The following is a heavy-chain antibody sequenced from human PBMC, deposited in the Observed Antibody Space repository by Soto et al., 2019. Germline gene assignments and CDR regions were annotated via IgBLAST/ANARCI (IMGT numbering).Heavy chain of an antibody. CDR1: GGSISSGGYY. V-gene: IGHV4-31*03. Sequence: SETLSLTCTVSGGSISSGGYYWSWIRQHPGKGLEWIGYIYYSGSTYYNPSLKSRVTISVDTSKNQFSLKLSSVTAADTAVYYCARALQSGYDWRGYWFDPWGQGTLVTVSS. J-gene: IGHJ5*02. D-gene: IGHD5-12*01. CDR2: IYYSGST. CDR3: ARALQSGYDWRGYWFDP.